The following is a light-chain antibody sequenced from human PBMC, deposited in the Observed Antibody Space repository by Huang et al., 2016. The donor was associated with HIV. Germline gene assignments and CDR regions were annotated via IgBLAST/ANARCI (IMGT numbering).Light chain of an antibody. CDR1: QGISND. J-gene: IGKJ2*01. V-gene: IGKV1-33*01. CDR3: QQYDSLPYT. CDR2: DAS. Sequence: DIQMTQSPSSLSAFVGGSVTITCQASQGISNDLNWYQQTLGKAPKLLIYDASNLKTGVPSRFNGSVAGTDFTFTISSLQPEDIATYYCQQYDSLPYTFGQGTKLVIK.